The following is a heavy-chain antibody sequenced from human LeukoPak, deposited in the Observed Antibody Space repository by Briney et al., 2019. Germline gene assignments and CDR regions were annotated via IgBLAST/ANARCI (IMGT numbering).Heavy chain of an antibody. Sequence: PGGSLRLSCAASGFTFSSYAMHRVRQAPGKGLEWVAVISYDGSNKYYADSVKGRFTISRDNSKDTLYLQMNSLRAEDTAVYYCARDSSSSWYGYYYYGMDVWGQGTTVTVSS. CDR2: ISYDGSNK. D-gene: IGHD6-13*01. J-gene: IGHJ6*02. CDR3: ARDSSSSWYGYYYYGMDV. V-gene: IGHV3-30-3*01. CDR1: GFTFSSYA.